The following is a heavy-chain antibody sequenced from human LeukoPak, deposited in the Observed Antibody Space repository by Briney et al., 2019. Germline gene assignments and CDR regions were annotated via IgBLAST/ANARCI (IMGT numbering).Heavy chain of an antibody. J-gene: IGHJ4*02. CDR2: IYSGGST. D-gene: IGHD3-16*01. Sequence: GGSLRLSCAASGFTVSSNYMNWVRQAPGKGLEWVSIIYSGGSTYYADSVKGRFTISRENTKNTLYLQMNSLRAEDTAVYYCGGGLGGHGPNDYWGQGTLVTVSS. CDR1: GFTVSSNY. V-gene: IGHV3-53*01. CDR3: GGGLGGHGPNDY.